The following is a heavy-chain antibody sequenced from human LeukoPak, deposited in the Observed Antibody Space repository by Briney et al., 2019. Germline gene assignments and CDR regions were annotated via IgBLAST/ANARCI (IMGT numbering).Heavy chain of an antibody. CDR2: IYYSGST. CDR3: ASEIHSGYDSRARQAFDI. Sequence: TSQTLSLTCTVSGGSISSGGYYWSWIRQHPGKGLEWIGYIYYSGSTYYNPSLKSRVTISVDTSKNQFSLKLSSVTAADTAVYYCASEIHSGYDSRARQAFDIWGQGTMVTVSS. J-gene: IGHJ3*02. CDR1: GGSISSGGYY. D-gene: IGHD5-12*01. V-gene: IGHV4-31*03.